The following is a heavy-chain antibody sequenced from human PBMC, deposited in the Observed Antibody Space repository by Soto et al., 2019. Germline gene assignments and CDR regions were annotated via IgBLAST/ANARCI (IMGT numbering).Heavy chain of an antibody. CDR2: IRSKAYGGTT. V-gene: IGHV3-49*03. D-gene: IGHD5-12*01. CDR3: TSVDIVATGPHYYYGMDV. J-gene: IGHJ6*02. Sequence: GGSLRLSCTASGFTFGDYAMSWFRQAPGKGLEWVGFIRSKAYGGTTEYAASVKGRFTISRDDSKSIAYLQMNSLKTEDTAVYYCTSVDIVATGPHYYYGMDVWGQGTTVTVSS. CDR1: GFTFGDYA.